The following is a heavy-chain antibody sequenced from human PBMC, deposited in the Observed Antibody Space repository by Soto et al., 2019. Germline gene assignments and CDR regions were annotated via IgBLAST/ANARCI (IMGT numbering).Heavy chain of an antibody. Sequence: QVPLVQSGAEVKKPGASVKVPCKASGYTFTGYYLHWVRQAPGQGLEWMGWINPKSGGSKYIEKFQGRVTMTRDTSISTAYIELSRLRSDDTAVYYCVRSRDSSGYLDYWGQGTLVTVSP. CDR2: INPKSGGS. D-gene: IGHD3-22*01. CDR3: VRSRDSSGYLDY. CDR1: GYTFTGYY. J-gene: IGHJ4*02. V-gene: IGHV1-2*02.